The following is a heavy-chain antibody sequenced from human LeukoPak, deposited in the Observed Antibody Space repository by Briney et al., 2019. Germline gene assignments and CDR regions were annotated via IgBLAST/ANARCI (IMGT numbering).Heavy chain of an antibody. CDR3: ARAALDYDILTGLLY. V-gene: IGHV1-2*02. D-gene: IGHD3-9*01. J-gene: IGHJ4*02. Sequence: ASVKVSCKASGYTFTGYYMHWVRQAPGQGLEWMGWINPNSGGTNYAQKFQGRVTMTRDTSISAAYMELSRLRSDDTAVYYCARAALDYDILTGLLYWGQGTLVTVSS. CDR2: INPNSGGT. CDR1: GYTFTGYY.